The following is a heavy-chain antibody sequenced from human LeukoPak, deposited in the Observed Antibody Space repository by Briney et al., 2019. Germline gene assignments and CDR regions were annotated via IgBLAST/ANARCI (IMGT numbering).Heavy chain of an antibody. D-gene: IGHD5-12*01. J-gene: IGHJ4*02. V-gene: IGHV3-53*01. CDR1: GFTVSSNY. Sequence: GGSLRLSCAASGFTVSSNYMSWVRQAPGKGLEWVSVIYSGGSKYYADSVKGRFTISRDNSKNTLYLQMNSLRAEDTAVYYCARVATIRIHPYFDYWGEGTLVTVSS. CDR3: ARVATIRIHPYFDY. CDR2: IYSGGSK.